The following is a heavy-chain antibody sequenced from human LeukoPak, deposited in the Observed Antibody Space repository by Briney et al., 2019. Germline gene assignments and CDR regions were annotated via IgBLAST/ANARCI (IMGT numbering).Heavy chain of an antibody. CDR1: GGSFSGYY. CDR3: AQMRHGRDY. Sequence: PSETLSLTCAVYGGSFSGYYWSWVRQPPGKGLEWIGEINHSGSTNYTPSLKRRVTISVHTSKNQFSLKLSSVTAADTAVYYCAQMRHGRDYWGQGTLVTVSS. V-gene: IGHV4-34*01. CDR2: INHSGST. D-gene: IGHD2-8*01. J-gene: IGHJ4*02.